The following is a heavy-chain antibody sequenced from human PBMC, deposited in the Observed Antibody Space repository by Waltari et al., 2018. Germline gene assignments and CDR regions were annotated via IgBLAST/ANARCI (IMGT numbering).Heavy chain of an antibody. CDR3: ARDLSLVGQQPGFDY. CDR2: INPSGGST. Sequence: QVQLVQSGAEVKKPGASVKVSCKASGYTFTSYYMHWVRQAPGQGLEWMGIINPSGGSTSYEQKCQGRVTMTRETSTSTVYMELSSLRSEDTAVYYCARDLSLVGQQPGFDYWGQGTLVTVSS. D-gene: IGHD6-13*01. V-gene: IGHV1-46*01. CDR1: GYTFTSYY. J-gene: IGHJ4*02.